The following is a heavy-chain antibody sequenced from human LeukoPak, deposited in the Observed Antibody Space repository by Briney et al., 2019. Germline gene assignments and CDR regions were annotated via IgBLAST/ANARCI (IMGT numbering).Heavy chain of an antibody. V-gene: IGHV3-23*01. CDR1: GFTFSSYA. J-gene: IGHJ6*02. D-gene: IGHD5-18*01. CDR2: ISGSGGST. CDR3: ARDRAMVSRRAYYYYGMDV. Sequence: PGGSLRLSCAASGFTFSSYAMSWVRQAPGKGLEWVSAISGSGGSTYYADSVKGRFTISRDNSKNTLYLQMNSLRAEDTAVYYCARDRAMVSRRAYYYYGMDVWGQGTTVTVSS.